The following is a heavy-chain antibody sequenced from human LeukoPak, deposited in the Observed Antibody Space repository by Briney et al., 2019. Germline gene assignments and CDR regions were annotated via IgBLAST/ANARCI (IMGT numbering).Heavy chain of an antibody. Sequence: PGGSLRLSCAASGFTFSNAWMSWVRQAPGKGLEWVGRIKSKTDGGTTDYAAPVKGRFTISRDDSKNTLYLRMNSLKTEDTAVYYCTTSLSQQLVLWGYFAFDIWGQGTMVTVSS. CDR1: GFTFSNAW. D-gene: IGHD6-13*01. J-gene: IGHJ3*02. CDR3: TTSLSQQLVLWGYFAFDI. V-gene: IGHV3-15*01. CDR2: IKSKTDGGTT.